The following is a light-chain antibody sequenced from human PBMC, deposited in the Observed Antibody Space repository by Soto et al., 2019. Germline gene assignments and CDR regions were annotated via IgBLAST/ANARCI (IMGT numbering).Light chain of an antibody. CDR2: DAS. J-gene: IGKJ4*01. CDR3: QQYYSYSPLT. CDR1: QGIRND. Sequence: DIQMTQSPSSLSASVGDRVTITCRASQGIRNDLGWYQQKPGKAPKLLIYDASSLESGVPSRFSGSGFGTEFTLTISSLQPDDFASYYCQQYYSYSPLTFGGGTKVDIK. V-gene: IGKV1-17*01.